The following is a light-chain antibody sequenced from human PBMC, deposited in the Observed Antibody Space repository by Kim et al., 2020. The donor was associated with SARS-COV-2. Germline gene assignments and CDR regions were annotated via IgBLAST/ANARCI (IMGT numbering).Light chain of an antibody. CDR3: QSMDRTGSFV. Sequence: SYELTQPPSVSLSPGQTAMITCSGDALQNQFVYWYQQKPGQAPLLVIYKDSERRPGIPERFSCSISGTTVTLTIRGVQAEDEADYYCQSMDRTGSFVFG. CDR2: KDS. J-gene: IGLJ7*01. CDR1: ALQNQF. V-gene: IGLV3-25*03.